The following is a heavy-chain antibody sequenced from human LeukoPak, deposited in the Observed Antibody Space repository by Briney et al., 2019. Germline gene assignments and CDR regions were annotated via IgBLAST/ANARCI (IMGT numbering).Heavy chain of an antibody. CDR3: AKDAQPRSRWFDP. D-gene: IGHD3-16*01. CDR1: GFIFKDYW. J-gene: IGHJ5*02. Sequence: GGSLRHSCAASGFIFKDYWMIWVRQAPGKGLEWVANIKQDGSEKYYVDSVKGRFTISRDNAKNSLYLQMNTLRAEDTAMYYCAKDAQPRSRWFDPWGQGTLVTVSS. V-gene: IGHV3-7*03. CDR2: IKQDGSEK.